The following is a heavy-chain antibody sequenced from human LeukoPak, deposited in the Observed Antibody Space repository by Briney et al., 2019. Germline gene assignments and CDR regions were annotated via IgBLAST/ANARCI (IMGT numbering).Heavy chain of an antibody. CDR3: ARYGPKPAATTGFDP. J-gene: IGHJ5*02. CDR1: GGSISSGSYY. D-gene: IGHD2-2*01. CDR2: IYTSGST. V-gene: IGHV4-61*02. Sequence: SETQSLTCTVSGGSISSGSYYWSWIRQPAGKGLEWIGRIYTSGSTNYNPSLKSRVTISVDTSKNQFSLKLSSVTAADTAVYYCARYGPKPAATTGFDPWGQGTLVTVSS.